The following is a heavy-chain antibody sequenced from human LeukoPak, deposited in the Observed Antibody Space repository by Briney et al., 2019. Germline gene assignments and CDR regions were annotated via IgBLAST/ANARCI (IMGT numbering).Heavy chain of an antibody. CDR1: GFTFSSYA. CDR3: AKGRYRIFGVVKYYYYYYGMDV. D-gene: IGHD3-3*02. V-gene: IGHV3-23*01. J-gene: IGHJ6*02. Sequence: GGSLRLSCAASGFTFSSYAMSWVRQAPGKGLEWVSAISGSGGSTYYADSVKGRLTISRDNSKNTLYLQMNSLRAEDTAVYYCAKGRYRIFGVVKYYYYYYGMDVRGQGTTVTVSS. CDR2: ISGSGGST.